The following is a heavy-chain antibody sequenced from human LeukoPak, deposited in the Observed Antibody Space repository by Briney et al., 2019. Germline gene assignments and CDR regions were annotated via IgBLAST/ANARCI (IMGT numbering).Heavy chain of an antibody. V-gene: IGHV1-2*02. Sequence: ASVKVSCKASGYALNVYYIHWVRQAPGQGLKWMGGIDPNSGATDYPQKFQGRVTMTRDTSISTAYMELSSLGSDDTAKYYCTRDPWTHTTTRWAFDIWGQGTMVSVFS. D-gene: IGHD1-1*01. CDR3: TRDPWTHTTTRWAFDI. CDR1: GYALNVYY. J-gene: IGHJ3*02. CDR2: IDPNSGAT.